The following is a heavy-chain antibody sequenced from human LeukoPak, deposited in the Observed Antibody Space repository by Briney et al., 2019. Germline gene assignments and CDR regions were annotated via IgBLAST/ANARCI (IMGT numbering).Heavy chain of an antibody. D-gene: IGHD1-26*01. CDR1: GFTFSSYA. V-gene: IGHV3-30-3*01. CDR3: ARFPIYSGSYFDS. CDR2: ISYDGSNK. J-gene: IGHJ4*03. Sequence: PGGSLRLSCAASGFTFSSYAMHWVRQAPGKGLEWVAVISYDGSNKYYADSVKGRFTISRDNSENTLYLQMNSLRAEDAAIYYCARFPIYSGSYFDSWGQGTLVTVSS.